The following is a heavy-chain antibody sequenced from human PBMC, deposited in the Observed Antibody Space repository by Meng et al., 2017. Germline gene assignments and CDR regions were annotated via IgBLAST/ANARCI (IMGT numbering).Heavy chain of an antibody. CDR1: GGTFSSYA. CDR2: INPSGGST. D-gene: IGHD6-13*01. CDR3: ARDWKGIAAANQKTNYYYYGMDV. Sequence: ASVKVSCKASGGTFSSYAISWVRQAPGQGLEWMGIINPSGGSTSYAQKFQGRVTMTRDTSTSTVYMELSSLRSEDTAVYYCARDWKGIAAANQKTNYYYYGMDVWGQGTTVTVSS. V-gene: IGHV1-46*01. J-gene: IGHJ6*02.